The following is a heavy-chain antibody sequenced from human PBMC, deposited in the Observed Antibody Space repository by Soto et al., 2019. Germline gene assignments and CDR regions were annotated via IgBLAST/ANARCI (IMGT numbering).Heavy chain of an antibody. J-gene: IGHJ6*02. CDR2: ISSSSSYI. CDR3: ARGSYGLYYYGMDV. CDR1: GFTFSSFS. Sequence: PGGSLRLSWAASGFTFSSFSMNRVSQAPGKGLEWVSSISSSSSYIYYADSVKGRFTISRDNAKNSLYLQMNSLRAEDTAVYYCARGSYGLYYYGMDVWGQGTTVTVSS. D-gene: IGHD5-18*01. V-gene: IGHV3-21*01.